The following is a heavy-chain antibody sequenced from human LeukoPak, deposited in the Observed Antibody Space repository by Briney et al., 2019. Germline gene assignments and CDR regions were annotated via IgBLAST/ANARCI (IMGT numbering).Heavy chain of an antibody. CDR3: AKGRNWNRNAFDI. Sequence: GGSLRLSCAGSGFTFSSSAMTWVRQAPGKGLEWVSAISGSGGSTYYADSVKGRFTISRDNSKNTLFLQMNSLRAEDTAVYYCAKGRNWNRNAFDIWGQGTMLTVSS. V-gene: IGHV3-23*01. CDR1: GFTFSSSA. CDR2: ISGSGGST. D-gene: IGHD1-1*01. J-gene: IGHJ3*02.